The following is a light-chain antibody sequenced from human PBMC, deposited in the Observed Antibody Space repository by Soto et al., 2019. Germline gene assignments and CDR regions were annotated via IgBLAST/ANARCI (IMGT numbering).Light chain of an antibody. J-gene: IGLJ1*01. CDR3: CSYAGSPRYV. CDR2: DVS. CDR1: SSDVGGYNY. V-gene: IGLV2-11*01. Sequence: QSALTQPRSVSGSHGQSVTISSTGTSSDVGGYNYVSWYQQHPGKAPKVMIYDVSERPSGVPDRFSGSKSGNTASLTISGLQAEDEADYYCCSYAGSPRYVFGTGTKVTVL.